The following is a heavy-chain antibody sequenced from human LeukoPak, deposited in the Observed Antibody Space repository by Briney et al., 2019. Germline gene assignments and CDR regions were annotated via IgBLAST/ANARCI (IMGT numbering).Heavy chain of an antibody. Sequence: AGGSLRLSCTPSGFTFGDYTMSWVRQAPGKGLEWVAFIRSKAYGGTTEYAASVKGRFTISRDNAKNSLYLQMNSLRAEDTAVYYCARRWFRTPYYYYYYMDVWGKGTTVTVSS. CDR2: IRSKAYGGTT. J-gene: IGHJ6*03. CDR1: GFTFGDYT. V-gene: IGHV3-49*04. D-gene: IGHD2-15*01. CDR3: ARRWFRTPYYYYYYMDV.